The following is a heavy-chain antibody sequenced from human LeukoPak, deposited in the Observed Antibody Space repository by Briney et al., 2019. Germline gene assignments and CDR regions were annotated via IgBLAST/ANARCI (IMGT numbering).Heavy chain of an antibody. D-gene: IGHD1-1*01. CDR1: GFTFSRYH. Sequence: PGGSLRLSCAGSGFTFSRYHMSWVRQAPGKGLEWVSSISPTGSYVFYADSVEGRFTISRDNAKNSPSLQMNNLRVEDTSVYYCVSTDWNDWGQGTLVTVSS. J-gene: IGHJ4*02. V-gene: IGHV3-21*01. CDR2: ISPTGSYV. CDR3: VSTDWND.